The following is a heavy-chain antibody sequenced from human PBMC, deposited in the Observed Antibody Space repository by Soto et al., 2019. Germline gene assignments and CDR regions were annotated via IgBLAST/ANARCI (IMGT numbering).Heavy chain of an antibody. CDR3: AKDRGSYYLVDY. D-gene: IGHD1-26*01. J-gene: IGHJ4*02. Sequence: LRLSCAASGFTFSDYYMSWIRQAPGKGLEWVSYISSSSSYTNYADSVKGRFTISRDNSKNTLYLQMNSLRAEDTAVYYCAKDRGSYYLVDYWGQGTLVTVSS. CDR1: GFTFSDYY. CDR2: ISSSSSYT. V-gene: IGHV3-11*05.